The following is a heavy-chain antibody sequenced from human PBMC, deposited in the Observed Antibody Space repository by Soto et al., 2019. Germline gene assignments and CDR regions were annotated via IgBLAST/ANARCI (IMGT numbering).Heavy chain of an antibody. CDR3: AKDIEEEYSGYDGYFDY. CDR2: ISWNSGSI. J-gene: IGHJ4*02. V-gene: IGHV3-9*01. D-gene: IGHD5-12*01. CDR1: GFTFDDYA. Sequence: EVQLVESGGGLVQPGRSLRLSCAASGFTFDDYAMHWVRQAPGKGLEWVSGISWNSGSIGYADSVKGRFTISRDNAKNSLYLQMNSLRAEDTALYYCAKDIEEEYSGYDGYFDYWGQGTLVTDSS.